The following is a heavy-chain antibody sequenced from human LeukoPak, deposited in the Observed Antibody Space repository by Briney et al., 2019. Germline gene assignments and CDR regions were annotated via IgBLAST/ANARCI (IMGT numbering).Heavy chain of an antibody. CDR2: IWYDGSNK. J-gene: IGHJ6*03. CDR1: GFTFSSYG. V-gene: IGHV3-33*01. Sequence: GGSLRLSCAASGFTFSSYGMHWVRQAPGKGLEWVAVIWYDGSNKYYADSVKGRFTISRDNSKNTLYLQMNSLRAEDTALYYCARAGDYYYYMDVWGKGTTVTVSS. D-gene: IGHD3-10*01. CDR3: ARAGDYYYYMDV.